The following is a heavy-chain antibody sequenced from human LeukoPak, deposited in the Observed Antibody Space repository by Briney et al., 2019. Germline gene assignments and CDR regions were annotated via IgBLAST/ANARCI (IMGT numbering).Heavy chain of an antibody. J-gene: IGHJ3*02. CDR1: DDSIRSSAYY. CDR3: ASEPYGSGSFLGAFDI. CDR2: IYYSGST. D-gene: IGHD3-10*01. V-gene: IGHV4-39*01. Sequence: SETLSLTCAVSDDSIRSSAYYWGWIRQPPGKGLEWIGSIYYSGSTYYNPSLKSRVTISIDTSKNQFSLKLSSVTAADTAVYYRASEPYGSGSFLGAFDIWGQGTMVTVSS.